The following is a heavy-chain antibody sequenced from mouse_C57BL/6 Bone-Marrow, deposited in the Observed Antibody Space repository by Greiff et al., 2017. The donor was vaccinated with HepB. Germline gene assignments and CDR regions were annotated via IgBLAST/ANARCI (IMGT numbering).Heavy chain of an antibody. Sequence: QVQLKQSGAELVKPGASVKLSCKASGYTFTEYTIHWVKQRSGQGLEWIGWFYPGSGSIKYNEKFKEKATLTADKSSSTVYMELSRLTSEDSAVYFCARHEDRGVKDYYFDYWGQGTTLTVSS. CDR3: ARHEDRGVKDYYFDY. CDR1: GYTFTEYT. J-gene: IGHJ2*01. D-gene: IGHD2-2*01. CDR2: FYPGSGSI. V-gene: IGHV1-62-2*01.